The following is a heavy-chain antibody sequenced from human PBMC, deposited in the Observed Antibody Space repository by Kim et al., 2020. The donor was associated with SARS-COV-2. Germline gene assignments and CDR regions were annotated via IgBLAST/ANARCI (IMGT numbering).Heavy chain of an antibody. J-gene: IGHJ4*02. CDR3: ARAVFSSSWSLDY. D-gene: IGHD6-13*01. V-gene: IGHV4-59*01. Sequence: TPSLKSRVTISVDTSKNQFSLKLSSVTAADTAVYYCARAVFSSSWSLDYWGQGTLVTVSS.